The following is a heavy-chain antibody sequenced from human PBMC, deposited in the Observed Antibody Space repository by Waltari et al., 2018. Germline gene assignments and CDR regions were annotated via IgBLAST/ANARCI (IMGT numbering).Heavy chain of an antibody. CDR2: IYHSGST. Sequence: QVQLQESGPGLVKPSETLSLTCAVSGYSISSGYYWGWIRQPPGKGLEWIGNIYHSGSTYYNPSLKSRVTISVDTSKNQSSLKLSSVTAADTAVYYCARHVYTTLDYWGQGTLVTVSS. V-gene: IGHV4-38-2*01. J-gene: IGHJ4*02. CDR1: GYSISSGYY. CDR3: ARHVYTTLDY. D-gene: IGHD3-16*01.